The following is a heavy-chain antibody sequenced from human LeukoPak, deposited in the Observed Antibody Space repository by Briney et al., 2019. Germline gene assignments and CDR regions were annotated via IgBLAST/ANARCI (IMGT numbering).Heavy chain of an antibody. Sequence: PSETLSLTCAVYGGSFSGYYWSWIRQPPGKGLEWIGEINHSGSTNYNPSLKSRVTISVDTSKNQFSLKLSSVTAADTAVYYCARVVTPVRRRFWFDPWGQGTRVTVSS. CDR1: GGSFSGYY. V-gene: IGHV4-34*01. CDR2: INHSGST. J-gene: IGHJ5*02. CDR3: ARVVTPVRRRFWFDP. D-gene: IGHD4-23*01.